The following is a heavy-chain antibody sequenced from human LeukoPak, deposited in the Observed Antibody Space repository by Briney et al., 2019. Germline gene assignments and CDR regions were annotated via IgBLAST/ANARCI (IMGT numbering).Heavy chain of an antibody. V-gene: IGHV3-23*01. J-gene: IGHJ4*02. CDR3: ARDGSYGDVYY. D-gene: IGHD4-17*01. CDR2: ISGSGGST. CDR1: GFTFSSYA. Sequence: GGSLRLSCAASGFTFSSYAMSWVRQAPGKGLEWVSAISGSGGSTYYADSVKGRFTISRDNSKNALYLQMNSLRAEDTAVYYCARDGSYGDVYYWGQGTLVTVSS.